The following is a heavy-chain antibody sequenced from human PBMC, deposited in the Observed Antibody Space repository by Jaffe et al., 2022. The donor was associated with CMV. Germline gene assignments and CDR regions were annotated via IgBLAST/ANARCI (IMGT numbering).Heavy chain of an antibody. CDR1: GGSISSSSYY. V-gene: IGHV4-39*01. J-gene: IGHJ4*02. CDR2: IYYSGST. Sequence: QLQLQESGPGLVKPSETLSLTCTVSGGSISSSSYYWGWIRQPPGKGLEWIGSIYYSGSTYYNPSLKSRVTISVDTSKNQFSLKLSSVTAADTAVYYCARLGRRISRYYGSGSYYNGYFDYWGQGTLVTVSS. CDR3: ARLGRRISRYYGSGSYYNGYFDY. D-gene: IGHD3-10*01.